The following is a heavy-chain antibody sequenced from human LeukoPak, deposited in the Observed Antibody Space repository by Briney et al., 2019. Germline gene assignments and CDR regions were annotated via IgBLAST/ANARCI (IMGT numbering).Heavy chain of an antibody. V-gene: IGHV4-34*01. CDR1: GGSFSGYY. CDR2: INHSGST. Sequence: PSETLSLTCAVYGGSFSGYYWSWVRQPPGKGLEWIGEINHSGSTNYNPSLKSRVTISVGTSKNQFSLKLSSVTAADTAVYYCARGLSYYDFWSGYYINGFDYWGQGTLVTVSS. CDR3: ARGLSYYDFWSGYYINGFDY. D-gene: IGHD3-3*01. J-gene: IGHJ4*02.